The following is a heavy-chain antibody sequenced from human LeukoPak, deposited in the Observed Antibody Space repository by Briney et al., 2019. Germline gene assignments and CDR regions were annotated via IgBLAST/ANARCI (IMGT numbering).Heavy chain of an antibody. CDR1: GVSISSSYSY. D-gene: IGHD3-3*01. V-gene: IGHV4-39*02. Sequence: SETLSLTCTVSGVSISSSYSYWGWIRQPPGMGLEWIGSIYYTGNTYYNASLKSQVSISIDTSKNQFSLKLTSVTAADTAVYYCARDRNTDFWSGYYTNYFDHWGQGTLVTVSS. CDR2: IYYTGNT. J-gene: IGHJ4*02. CDR3: ARDRNTDFWSGYYTNYFDH.